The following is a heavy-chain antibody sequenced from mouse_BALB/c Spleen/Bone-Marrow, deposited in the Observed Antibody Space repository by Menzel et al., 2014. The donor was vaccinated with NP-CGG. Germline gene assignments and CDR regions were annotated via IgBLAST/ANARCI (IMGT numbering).Heavy chain of an antibody. Sequence: EVQLLQSGPELVKPGASVKISCKASGYTFTDYNMHWVKQSHGKSLEWIGYIYPYNGGTGYNQKFKSKATLTVDTSSSPAYRGPRSWTSGDSAVYYCEDRFITTAGYWGQGTTLTVAS. V-gene: IGHV1S29*02. CDR2: IYPYNGGT. J-gene: IGHJ2*01. CDR3: EDRFITTAGY. CDR1: GYTFTDYN. D-gene: IGHD1-2*01.